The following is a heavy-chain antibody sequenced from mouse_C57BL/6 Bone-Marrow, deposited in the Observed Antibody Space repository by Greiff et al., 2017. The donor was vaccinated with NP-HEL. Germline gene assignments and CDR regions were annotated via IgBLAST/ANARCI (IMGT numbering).Heavy chain of an antibody. CDR3: ARGLDY. CDR2: ISSGGSYT. CDR1: GFTFSSYG. V-gene: IGHV5-6*01. J-gene: IGHJ4*01. D-gene: IGHD3-3*01. Sequence: VQLKESGGDLVKPGGSLKLSCAASGFTFSSYGMSWVRQTPDKRLEWVATISSGGSYTYYPDSVKGRFTISRDNAKNTLYLQMSSLKSEDTAMYYCARGLDYRGQGTSVTVSS.